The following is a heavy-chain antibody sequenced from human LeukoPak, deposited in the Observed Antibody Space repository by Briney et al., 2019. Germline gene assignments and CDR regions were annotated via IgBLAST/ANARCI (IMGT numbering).Heavy chain of an antibody. J-gene: IGHJ4*02. CDR1: GDTFSSYA. V-gene: IGHV1-69*13. CDR3: ARVGDSYGFSYFDY. D-gene: IGHD5-18*01. CDR2: IIPIFGTA. Sequence: ASVKVSCKASGDTFSSYAISWVRQAPGQGLEWMGGIIPIFGTANYAQKFQGRVTITADESTSTAYMELSSLRSEDTAVYYCARVGDSYGFSYFDYWGQGTLVTVSS.